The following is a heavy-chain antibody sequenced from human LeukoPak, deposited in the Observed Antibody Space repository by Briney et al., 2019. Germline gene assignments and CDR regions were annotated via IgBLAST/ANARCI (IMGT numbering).Heavy chain of an antibody. J-gene: IGHJ1*01. V-gene: IGHV1-18*01. Sequence: ASVMVSCKTSGYTFTSYGINWVRQAPGQGLEWMGWISPYNGDTNYAQKFQGRVTMTTDTSTSTAYMDLSSLRSDDTAVYFCARERVARVFHHWSQGTLVTVSA. CDR2: ISPYNGDT. CDR3: ARERVARVFHH. D-gene: IGHD2-15*01. CDR1: GYTFTSYG.